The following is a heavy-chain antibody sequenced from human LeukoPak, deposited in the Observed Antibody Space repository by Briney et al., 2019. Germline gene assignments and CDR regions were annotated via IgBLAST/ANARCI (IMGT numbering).Heavy chain of an antibody. Sequence: SGGSLRLSCAASGFTFSSYAMHWVRQAPGKGLEWVAVISYDGSNKYYADSVKGRFTISRDNSKNTLYLQMNSLRAEDTAVYYCARGVLGVVPAALRYWGQGTLVTVSS. D-gene: IGHD2-2*01. J-gene: IGHJ4*02. CDR3: ARGVLGVVPAALRY. CDR1: GFTFSSYA. CDR2: ISYDGSNK. V-gene: IGHV3-30-3*01.